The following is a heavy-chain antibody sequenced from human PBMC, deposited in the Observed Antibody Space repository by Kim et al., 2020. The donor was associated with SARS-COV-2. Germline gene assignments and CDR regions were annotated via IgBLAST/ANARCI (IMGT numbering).Heavy chain of an antibody. CDR3: ARDSSGYSAWFDP. J-gene: IGHJ5*02. D-gene: IGHD3-22*01. V-gene: IGHV4-4*07. Sequence: YNPPLKSRVTMSVDTSKNQFSLKLSSVTAADTAVYYCARDSSGYSAWFDPWGQGTLVTVSS.